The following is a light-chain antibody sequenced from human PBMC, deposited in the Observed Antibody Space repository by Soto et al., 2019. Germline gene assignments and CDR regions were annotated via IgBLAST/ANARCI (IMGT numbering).Light chain of an antibody. CDR1: QSISSW. CDR2: DAS. CDR3: QQYNIYSPGT. V-gene: IGKV1-5*01. Sequence: DIPMTQSPSTLSASLRDRVTITCRASQSISSWLAWYQQKPGKAPTLLIYDASSLESGVPSRFSGSGSGTEFTLTISSLQPDDFATYYCQQYNIYSPGTFGQGTKVEIK. J-gene: IGKJ1*01.